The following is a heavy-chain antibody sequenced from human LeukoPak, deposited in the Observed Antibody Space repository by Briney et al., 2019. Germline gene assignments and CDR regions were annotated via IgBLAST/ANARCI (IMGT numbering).Heavy chain of an antibody. J-gene: IGHJ5*02. Sequence: PGGSLRLSCAASGFTFSSYAMSWVRQAPGKGLEWVAAISGSGGSTYYADSVKGRFTISRDNSKNTLYLQMNSLSADDTAVYYCARHGGRGPHNWFDPWGQGTLVTVSS. CDR1: GFTFSSYA. V-gene: IGHV3-23*01. CDR3: ARHGGRGPHNWFDP. CDR2: ISGSGGST. D-gene: IGHD4-23*01.